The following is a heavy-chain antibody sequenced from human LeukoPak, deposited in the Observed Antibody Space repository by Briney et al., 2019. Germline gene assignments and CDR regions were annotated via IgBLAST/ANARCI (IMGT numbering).Heavy chain of an antibody. J-gene: IGHJ6*03. V-gene: IGHV1-18*04. D-gene: IGHD5-12*01. CDR2: ISAYNGNT. CDR1: GYTFTSYY. Sequence: ASVKVSCKASGYTFTSYYMHWVRQAPGQGLEWMGWISAYNGNTNYAQKLQGRVTMTTDTSTSTAYMELRSLRSDDTAVYYCARSGYSGYGALRGLYYYYYYMDVWGKGTTVTVSS. CDR3: ARSGYSGYGALRGLYYYYYYMDV.